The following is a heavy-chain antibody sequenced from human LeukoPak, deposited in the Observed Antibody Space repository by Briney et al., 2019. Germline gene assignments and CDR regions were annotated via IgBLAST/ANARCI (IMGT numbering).Heavy chain of an antibody. Sequence: QSGGSLRLSCAASGFTFSSYGMSWVRQAPGKGLEWVSAISGSGGSTYYADSVKGRFTISRDNSKNTLYLQMNSLRAEDTAVYYCAKARGYNGSGSYHILDYWGQGTLVTVSS. CDR3: AKARGYNGSGSYHILDY. D-gene: IGHD3-10*01. CDR1: GFTFSSYG. J-gene: IGHJ4*02. V-gene: IGHV3-23*01. CDR2: ISGSGGST.